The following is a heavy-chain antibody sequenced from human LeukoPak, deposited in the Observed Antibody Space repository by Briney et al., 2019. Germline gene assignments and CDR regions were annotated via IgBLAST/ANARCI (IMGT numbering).Heavy chain of an antibody. CDR1: RYSFTDYY. D-gene: IGHD2-8*01. CDR2: INPKRGGT. CDR3: AREFELVSPFDF. J-gene: IGHJ4*02. V-gene: IGHV1-2*02. Sequence: GASMKVSCKASRYSFTDYYVHWVRQAPGQGLEWMGWINPKRGGTKYTQKFQGRVTMTMDMSITTVYMELSSLRSDDSAVYYCAREFELVSPFDFWGQGTLLTVSS.